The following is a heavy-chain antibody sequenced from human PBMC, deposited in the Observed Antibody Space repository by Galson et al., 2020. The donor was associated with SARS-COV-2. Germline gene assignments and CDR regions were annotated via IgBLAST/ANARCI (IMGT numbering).Heavy chain of an antibody. J-gene: IGHJ3*02. CDR3: ARDPSHYDILTGYYNDAFDI. Sequence: ILSLTSTVSGVSIRRGGYYWSWHRQHLVNGLVWIGTINYSGTTYHHPSHKSRVTISVDTSKNQFSLKLSSVTAADTAVYYCARDPSHYDILTGYYNDAFDIWGQETMVTVSS. V-gene: IGHV4-31*03. CDR1: GVSIRRGGYY. D-gene: IGHD3-9*01. CDR2: INYSGTT.